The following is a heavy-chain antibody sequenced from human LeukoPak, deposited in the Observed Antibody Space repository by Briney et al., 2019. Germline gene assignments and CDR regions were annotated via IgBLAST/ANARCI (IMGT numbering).Heavy chain of an antibody. CDR1: GYTLTELS. CDR3: ATPSWDTTVTTLDY. Sequence: ASVKVSCKVSGYTLTELSMHWVRQAPGKGLEWMGGFDPEDGETIYAQKFQGRVTMTEDTSTDTAYMELSSLRSKDTAVYYCATPSWDTTVTTLDYWGQGTLVTVSS. V-gene: IGHV1-24*01. CDR2: FDPEDGET. D-gene: IGHD4-17*01. J-gene: IGHJ4*02.